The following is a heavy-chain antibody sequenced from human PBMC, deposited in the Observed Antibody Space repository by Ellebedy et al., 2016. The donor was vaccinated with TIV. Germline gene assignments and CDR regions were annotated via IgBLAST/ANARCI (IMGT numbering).Heavy chain of an antibody. J-gene: IGHJ4*02. V-gene: IGHV3-7*01. Sequence: GESPKISXAASGFTFSSYWMNWVRQAPGKGLEWVANIKQDGSDKYYVDSVKGRFTISRDNAKNSLFLQMNSLRAEDTAVYYCARAIGAADSFWGQGTLVTVSS. CDR2: IKQDGSDK. CDR3: ARAIGAADSF. D-gene: IGHD6-13*01. CDR1: GFTFSSYW.